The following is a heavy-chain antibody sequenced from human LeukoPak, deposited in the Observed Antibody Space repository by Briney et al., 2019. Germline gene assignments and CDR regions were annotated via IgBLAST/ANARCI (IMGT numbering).Heavy chain of an antibody. Sequence: SETLSLTCTVSGGSISSYYWSWVRQPPGKGLEWVGYISYSGSTNYNPSLKSRVTISVDTSKHQFSLKLSAVTAADTAVYYCARGPHKFDYWGQGSLVTVSS. CDR1: GGSISSYY. V-gene: IGHV4-59*01. J-gene: IGHJ4*02. CDR2: ISYSGST. CDR3: ARGPHKFDY.